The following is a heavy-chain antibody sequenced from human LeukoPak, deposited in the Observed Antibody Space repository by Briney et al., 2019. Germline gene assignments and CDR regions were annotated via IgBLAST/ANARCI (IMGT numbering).Heavy chain of an antibody. Sequence: GGSLRLSCAASGFTFDDYGMSWVRQAPGKGLEWVSGINWNGGSTGYADSVKGRFTISRDNAKNSLYLQMNSLRAEDTALYYCARAGTTVTTSTFDYWGQGTLVTVSS. V-gene: IGHV3-20*04. CDR1: GFTFDDYG. D-gene: IGHD4-17*01. CDR3: ARAGTTVTTSTFDY. J-gene: IGHJ4*02. CDR2: INWNGGST.